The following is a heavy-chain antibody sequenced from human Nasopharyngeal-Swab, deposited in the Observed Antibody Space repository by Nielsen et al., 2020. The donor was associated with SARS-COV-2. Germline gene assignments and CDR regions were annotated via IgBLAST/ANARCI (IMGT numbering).Heavy chain of an antibody. D-gene: IGHD4-23*01. J-gene: IGHJ4*02. CDR3: AREEDYGGIGY. CDR1: GFTVSSNY. V-gene: IGHV3-48*03. CDR2: ISSSGSTI. Sequence: GGSLRLSCAASGFTVSSNYMNWVRQAPGKGLEWVSYISSSGSTIYYADSVKGRFTISRDNAKNSLYLQMNSLRAEDTAVYYCAREEDYGGIGYWGQGTLVTVSS.